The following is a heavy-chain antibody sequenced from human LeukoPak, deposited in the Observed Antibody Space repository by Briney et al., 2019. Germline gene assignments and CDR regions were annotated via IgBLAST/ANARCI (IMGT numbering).Heavy chain of an antibody. D-gene: IGHD2-2*01. CDR1: GGTFSSYA. CDR3: ARAGREKYCSSTSCYYSSGYYYHDY. CDR2: IIPIFGTA. J-gene: IGHJ4*02. V-gene: IGHV1-69*06. Sequence: ASVKVPCKASGGTFSSYAISWVQQAPGQGLEWMGGIIPIFGTANYAQKFQGRVTITADKSTSTAYMELSSLRSEDTAVYYCARAGREKYCSSTSCYYSSGYYYHDYWGQGTLVTVSS.